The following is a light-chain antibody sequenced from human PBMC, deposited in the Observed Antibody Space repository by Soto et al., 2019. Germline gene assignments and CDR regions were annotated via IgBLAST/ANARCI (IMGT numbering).Light chain of an antibody. CDR3: QQRTNWPLT. V-gene: IGKV3-11*01. CDR1: QSVSKY. CDR2: DAS. Sequence: EIVLTQSPATLSLSPGERATLSCRASQSVSKYLAWYQQKPGQAPRLLIYDASNRATGIPARFSGSGSRTDFTLTISSQEPEDFAVYYCQQRTNWPLTFGGGTKVEIK. J-gene: IGKJ4*01.